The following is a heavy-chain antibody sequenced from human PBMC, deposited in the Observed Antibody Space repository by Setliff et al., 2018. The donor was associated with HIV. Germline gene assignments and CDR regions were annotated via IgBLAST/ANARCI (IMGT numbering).Heavy chain of an antibody. D-gene: IGHD3-16*01. Sequence: GGSLRLSCAASGFPVSDTYMTWVRQAPGKGLEWVSVIYNDGRTFYAESVKGRFTISRDDSKSTVYLQMLSLRVDDTALYYCGQDDLPGGLGYWGQGTQVTVSS. CDR2: IYNDGRT. V-gene: IGHV3-53*01. CDR1: GFPVSDTY. J-gene: IGHJ4*02. CDR3: GQDDLPGGLGY.